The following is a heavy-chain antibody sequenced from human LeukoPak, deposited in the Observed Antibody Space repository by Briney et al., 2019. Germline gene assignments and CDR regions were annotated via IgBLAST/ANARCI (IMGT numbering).Heavy chain of an antibody. J-gene: IGHJ5*02. D-gene: IGHD3-3*01. CDR2: INPNSGGT. CDR1: GYTFTGYY. CDR3: ARSGIFGVVILGSGWFDP. V-gene: IGHV1-2*02. Sequence: ASVKVSCKASGYTFTGYYMHWVRQAPGQGPEWMGWINPNSGGTNYAQKFQGRVTMTRDTSISTAYMELSRLRSDDTAVYYCARSGIFGVVILGSGWFDPWGQGTLVTVSS.